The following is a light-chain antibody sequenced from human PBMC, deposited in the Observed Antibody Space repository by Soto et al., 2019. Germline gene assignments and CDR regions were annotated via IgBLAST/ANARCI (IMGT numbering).Light chain of an antibody. V-gene: IGLV4-69*01. CDR2: FNTDGSH. Sequence: QSVLTQSPSASASLGASVKLTGTLSSGHSSHAIAWHQQQPEKGPRYLMKFNTDGSHSKGDGIPDRFSGSSSGTERYLTISSLQSEDEADYYWQTWGTGIRVFGGGTKLTVL. CDR3: QTWGTGIRV. CDR1: SGHSSHA. J-gene: IGLJ2*01.